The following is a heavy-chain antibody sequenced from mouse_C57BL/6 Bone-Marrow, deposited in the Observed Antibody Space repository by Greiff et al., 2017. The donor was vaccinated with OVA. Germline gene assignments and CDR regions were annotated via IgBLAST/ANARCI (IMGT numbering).Heavy chain of an antibody. Sequence: VQVVESGPGLVQPSQSLSITCTVSGFSLTSYGVHWVRQSPGKGLEWLGVIWRGGSTDYNAAFMSRLSITKDNSKSQVFFKMNSLQADDTAIYYCAKGEGITTVVATPNYYAMDYWGQGTSVTVSS. V-gene: IGHV2-5*01. J-gene: IGHJ4*01. D-gene: IGHD1-1*01. CDR1: GFSLTSYG. CDR2: IWRGGST. CDR3: AKGEGITTVVATPNYYAMDY.